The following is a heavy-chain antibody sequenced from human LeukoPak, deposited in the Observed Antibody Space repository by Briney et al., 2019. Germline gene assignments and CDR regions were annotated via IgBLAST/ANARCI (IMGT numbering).Heavy chain of an antibody. CDR1: GFTFDDYG. J-gene: IGHJ5*02. CDR3: ARERTPPTVVDLDANWFDP. CDR2: INWNGGST. Sequence: PGGSLRLSCAASGFTFDDYGMSWVRQAPGKGLEWVSGINWNGGSTGYADSVKGRFTISRDNAKNSLYLQMNSLRAEDTALYYCARERTPPTVVDLDANWFDPWGQGTLVTVSS. D-gene: IGHD3-22*01. V-gene: IGHV3-20*04.